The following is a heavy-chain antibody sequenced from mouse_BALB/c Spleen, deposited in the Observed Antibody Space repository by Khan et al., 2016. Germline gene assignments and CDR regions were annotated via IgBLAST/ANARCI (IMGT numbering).Heavy chain of an antibody. CDR2: IWGDGNT. V-gene: IGHV2-6-7*01. Sequence: QVQLKESGPGLVVPSQSLSITCTVSGFSLTGYGVNWVRQPPGKGLEWLGMIWGDGNTDYKSALKSRLSISKDNSKSQVFLKMTRVQTDDTARYYCSTDGYGRYWGQGTLVTVSA. CDR1: GFSLTGYG. J-gene: IGHJ3*01. D-gene: IGHD2-3*01. CDR3: STDGYGRY.